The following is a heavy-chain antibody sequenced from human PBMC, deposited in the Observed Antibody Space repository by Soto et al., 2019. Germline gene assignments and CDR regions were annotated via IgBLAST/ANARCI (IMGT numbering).Heavy chain of an antibody. Sequence: GGSLRLSCAVAGFTVSDHYMGWVSQAPGRGPEWVGRSRDRAHSYSTEYAASVKGRFTISRDDLKNSLYLQMNSLKTEDTAVYYCVRATAISTNYYMAVWGKGTTVTVSS. CDR3: VRATAISTNYYMAV. D-gene: IGHD1-1*01. J-gene: IGHJ6*03. V-gene: IGHV3-72*01. CDR2: SRDRAHSYST. CDR1: GFTVSDHY.